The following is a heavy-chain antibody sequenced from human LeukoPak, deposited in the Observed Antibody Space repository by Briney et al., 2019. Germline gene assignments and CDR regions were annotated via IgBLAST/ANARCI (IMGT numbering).Heavy chain of an antibody. D-gene: IGHD5-12*01. CDR2: MSYSGTT. CDR3: ARYSGSGYGMFYFDY. J-gene: IGHJ4*02. CDR1: GVSVSSNIYY. Sequence: TASETLSLTCTVSGVSVSSNIYYWGWARQPPGKGLEWIGSMSYSGTTYYNPSLKSRVTISVDTSKNQFSLRLSSATAADTAVYYCARYSGSGYGMFYFDYWGQGTLVTVSS. V-gene: IGHV4-39*07.